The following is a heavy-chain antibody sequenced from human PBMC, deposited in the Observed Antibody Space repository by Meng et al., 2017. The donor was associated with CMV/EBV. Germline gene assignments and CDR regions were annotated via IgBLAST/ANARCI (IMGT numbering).Heavy chain of an antibody. Sequence: GGSLRLSCAASGFTFSSYAMHWVRQAPGKGLEWVAVISYDGSNKCYADSVKGRFTISRDNSKNTLYLQMNSLRAEDTAVYYCARGSGAKDIVVVPAAIHGGYYYYGMDVWGQGTTVTVSS. J-gene: IGHJ6*02. D-gene: IGHD2-2*02. CDR3: ARGSGAKDIVVVPAAIHGGYYYYGMDV. CDR2: ISYDGSNK. CDR1: GFTFSSYA. V-gene: IGHV3-30*04.